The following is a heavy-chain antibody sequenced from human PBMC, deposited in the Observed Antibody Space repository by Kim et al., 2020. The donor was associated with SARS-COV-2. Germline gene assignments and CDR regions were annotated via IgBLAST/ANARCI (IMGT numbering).Heavy chain of an antibody. CDR2: ISSSSSII. D-gene: IGHD3-10*01. CDR3: ARDHYGSGSYYKVY. CDR1: GFTFSSYS. V-gene: IGHV3-48*02. J-gene: IGHJ4*02. Sequence: GGSLRLSCAASGFTFSSYSMNWVRQAPGKGLEWVSYISSSSSIIYYADSVKGRFSISRDNAKNALYLQMNSLRDEDTAVYYCARDHYGSGSYYKVYWGQGILVTVSS.